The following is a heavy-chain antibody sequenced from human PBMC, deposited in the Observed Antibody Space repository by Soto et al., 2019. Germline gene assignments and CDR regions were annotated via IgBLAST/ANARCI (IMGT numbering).Heavy chain of an antibody. CDR2: ISAYNGNT. V-gene: IGHV1-18*01. CDR3: ARATIPTYGLRPFVRGVTNLFDP. Sequence: EASVKVSCKASGYTFTSYGISWVRQAPGQGLEWMGWISAYNGNTNYAQKLQGRVTMTTDTSTSTAYMELRSLRSDDTAVYYCARATIPTYGLRPFVRGVTNLFDPWGQGTLVTVSS. J-gene: IGHJ5*02. CDR1: GYTFTSYG. D-gene: IGHD3-10*02.